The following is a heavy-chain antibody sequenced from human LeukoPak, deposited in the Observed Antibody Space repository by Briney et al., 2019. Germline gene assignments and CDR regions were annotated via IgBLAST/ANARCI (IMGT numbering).Heavy chain of an antibody. Sequence: PGGSLRLPCAASGFTFSSYGMHWVRQAPGKGVAWVAFIRYDGSNKYYADSVKGRFTISRDNSKNTLYLQMNSLRAEDTAVYYCAKDRAVTAVGFFDYWGQGTLVTVSS. D-gene: IGHD4-17*01. J-gene: IGHJ4*02. CDR3: AKDRAVTAVGFFDY. CDR2: IRYDGSNK. V-gene: IGHV3-30*02. CDR1: GFTFSSYG.